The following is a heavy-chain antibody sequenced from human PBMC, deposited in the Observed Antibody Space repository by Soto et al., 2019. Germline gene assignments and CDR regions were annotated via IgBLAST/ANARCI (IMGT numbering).Heavy chain of an antibody. Sequence: QVQLVESGGGVVQPGRSLRLSCAAYGFSFKSYGIHWVRQAPGKGLEWVAFIWFDGSKKYYGDSAKGRFTISRDNSKNILYLQMNSLRVEDTAVYYCARVGGSHPSWFDPWGQGTLVSVSS. CDR3: ARVGGSHPSWFDP. J-gene: IGHJ5*02. CDR1: GFSFKSYG. V-gene: IGHV3-33*01. CDR2: IWFDGSKK. D-gene: IGHD1-26*01.